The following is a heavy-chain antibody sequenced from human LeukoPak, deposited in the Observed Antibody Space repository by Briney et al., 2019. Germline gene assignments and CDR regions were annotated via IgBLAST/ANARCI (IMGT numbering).Heavy chain of an antibody. J-gene: IGHJ6*02. CDR1: GGSISYYY. V-gene: IGHV4-59*08. Sequence: PSETLSLTWTVSGGSISYYYWSWIRQPPGKGLEWIGHIYHSGSTNYNPSFKSRVTISVDTSKNHFSLYLSSVTAADTAVYYCVRHAATRHNYGMDVWGQGTTVTVSS. CDR3: VRHAATRHNYGMDV. CDR2: IYHSGST. D-gene: IGHD6-13*01.